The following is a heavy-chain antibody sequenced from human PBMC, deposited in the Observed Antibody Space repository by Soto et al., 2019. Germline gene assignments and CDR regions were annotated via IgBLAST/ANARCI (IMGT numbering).Heavy chain of an antibody. D-gene: IGHD3-22*01. Sequence: ASVKVSCKASGYTFTGYYMHWVRQAPGQGLEWMGWINPNSGGTNYAQKFQGRVTMTRDTSISTAYMELSRLRSDDTAVYYCARGHLYYYDCSGYYYKPFDYWGQGTLVTVSS. CDR2: INPNSGGT. V-gene: IGHV1-2*02. CDR1: GYTFTGYY. J-gene: IGHJ4*02. CDR3: ARGHLYYYDCSGYYYKPFDY.